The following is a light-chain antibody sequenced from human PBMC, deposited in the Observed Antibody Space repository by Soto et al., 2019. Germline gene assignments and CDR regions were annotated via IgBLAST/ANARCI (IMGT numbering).Light chain of an antibody. Sequence: QSALTQPASVSGSPGQSITISCTGSGSDVGAYNYVSWYQQHPDKAPKLLIFEVTNRPSGVSDRFSGSKSGNTASLTISSLQAEDEADYYCSSYTSSSTPVVFGGGTQLTFL. CDR2: EVT. CDR3: SSYTSSSTPVV. V-gene: IGLV2-14*01. J-gene: IGLJ2*01. CDR1: GSDVGAYNY.